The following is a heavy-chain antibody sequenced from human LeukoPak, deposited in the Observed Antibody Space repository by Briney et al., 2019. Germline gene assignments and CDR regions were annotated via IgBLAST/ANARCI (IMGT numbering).Heavy chain of an antibody. J-gene: IGHJ4*02. CDR3: AKDPGIAARPPGYFDY. CDR1: GFTFSSYA. CDR2: ISGSGGST. V-gene: IGHV3-23*01. D-gene: IGHD6-6*01. Sequence: PGGSLRLSCAASGFTFSSYAMSWVRQAPGKGLERVSAISGSGGSTYYADSVKGRFTISRDNSKNTLYLQMNSLRAEDTAVYYCAKDPGIAARPPGYFDYWGQGTLVTVSS.